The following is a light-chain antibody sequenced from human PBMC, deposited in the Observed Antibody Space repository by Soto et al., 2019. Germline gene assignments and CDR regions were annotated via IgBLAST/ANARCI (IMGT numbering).Light chain of an antibody. CDR3: SSYTPTSTLGV. V-gene: IGLV2-14*01. J-gene: IGLJ2*01. Sequence: QSALTQPASVSGSPGQSIAISCTGSSSDIGIYKYVSWYQQHPGKVPKLIIYEVTNRPSGVSNRFSGSKSGNTASLTISGLQAEDEADYYCSSYTPTSTLGVFGGGTKLTVL. CDR1: SSDIGIYKY. CDR2: EVT.